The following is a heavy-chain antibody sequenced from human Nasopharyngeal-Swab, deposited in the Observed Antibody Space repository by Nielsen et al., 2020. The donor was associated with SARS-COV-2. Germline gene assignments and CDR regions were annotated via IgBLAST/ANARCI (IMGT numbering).Heavy chain of an antibody. V-gene: IGHV5-51*01. J-gene: IGHJ4*02. CDR2: IYPGDSDT. Sequence: KVSCKASGYSFTDYFIFWVRQMPGKGLEWMGIIYPGDSDTRYSPSFQGQVTISADKSISTAYLQWSSLKASDTAMYYCARHLGWEGATRIDYWGQGTLVTVSS. CDR1: GYSFTDYF. D-gene: IGHD1-26*01. CDR3: ARHLGWEGATRIDY.